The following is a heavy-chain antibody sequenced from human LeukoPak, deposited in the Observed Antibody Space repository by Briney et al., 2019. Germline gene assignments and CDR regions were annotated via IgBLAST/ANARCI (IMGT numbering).Heavy chain of an antibody. CDR1: GGSISNTAYY. CDR2: LSYSGSP. CDR3: ARDSRDCSSTSCYTFDH. D-gene: IGHD2-2*01. Sequence: SETLSLTCTVSGGSISNTAYYWGWIRQPPGKGLEWIGSLSYSGSPYYNPSLKSRVTISGDMSKNQFSLKLSSVTAADTAVYYCARDSRDCSSTSCYTFDHWGQGTLVTVSS. J-gene: IGHJ4*02. V-gene: IGHV4-39*02.